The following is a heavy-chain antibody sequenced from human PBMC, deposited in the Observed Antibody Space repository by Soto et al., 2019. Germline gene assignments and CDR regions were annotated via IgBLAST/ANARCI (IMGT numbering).Heavy chain of an antibody. V-gene: IGHV4-34*01. J-gene: IGHJ4*02. CDR2: INHSGST. D-gene: IGHD6-13*01. CDR1: GGSFSGYY. Sequence: SETLSLTCAVYGGSFSGYYWSWIRQPPGKGLEWIGEINHSGSTNYNPSLKSRVTISVDTSKNQFSLKLSSVTAADTAVYYCASILAAGTGYWGQGTLVTVSS. CDR3: ASILAAGTGY.